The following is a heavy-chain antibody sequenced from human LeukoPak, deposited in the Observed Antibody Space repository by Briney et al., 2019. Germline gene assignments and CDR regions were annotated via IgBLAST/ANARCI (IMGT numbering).Heavy chain of an antibody. CDR3: ARGGSSWYLLGGNWFDP. D-gene: IGHD6-13*01. CDR1: GGSFSGYY. Sequence: PSETLSLTCAVYGGSFSGYYWSWIRQPPGKGLEWIGEINHSGSTNYNPSLKSRVTISVDTSKNQFSLKLSSVTAADTAVYYCARGGSSWYLLGGNWFDPWGQGTLVTVSS. V-gene: IGHV4-34*01. J-gene: IGHJ5*02. CDR2: INHSGST.